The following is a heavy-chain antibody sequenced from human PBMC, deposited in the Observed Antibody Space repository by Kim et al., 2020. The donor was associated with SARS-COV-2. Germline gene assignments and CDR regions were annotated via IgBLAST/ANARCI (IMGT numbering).Heavy chain of an antibody. V-gene: IGHV3-21*01. CDR2: ISSSSSYI. D-gene: IGHD6-19*01. J-gene: IGHJ4*02. Sequence: GGSLRLSCAASGFTFSTYSMNWVRQAPGKGLEWVSSISSSSSYIYYADSVKGRFTISRDNAKNSLYLQMNSLRAEDTAVYYCAISWAVADPFDYWGQGTLVTVSS. CDR3: AISWAVADPFDY. CDR1: GFTFSTYS.